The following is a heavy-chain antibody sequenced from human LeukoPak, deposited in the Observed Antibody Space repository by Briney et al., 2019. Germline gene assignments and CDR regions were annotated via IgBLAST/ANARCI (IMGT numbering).Heavy chain of an antibody. D-gene: IGHD5-18*01. J-gene: IGHJ4*02. Sequence: GRSLRLSCAASVFTFDDYAMHWVPRAPGKGLEGVSGISWCRGSIGYADSVKGRFTISRDNAKNSLYLQMNSLRADDTAVYYCAKDIAAMVKYFDYWGQGTLVTVSS. CDR1: VFTFDDYA. V-gene: IGHV3-9*01. CDR2: ISWCRGSI. CDR3: AKDIAAMVKYFDY.